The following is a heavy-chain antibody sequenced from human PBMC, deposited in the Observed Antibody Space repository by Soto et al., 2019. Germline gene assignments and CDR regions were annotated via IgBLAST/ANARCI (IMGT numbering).Heavy chain of an antibody. CDR2: ISNSGSNK. CDR3: AKMSAGSGWDYYYYYGLDV. D-gene: IGHD6-19*01. V-gene: IGHV3-30*18. CDR1: GFSFSSYS. Sequence: GGSLRLSCAASGFSFSSYSMNWVLQAPGKGLEWVALISNSGSNKYYADSVKGRFTISRDNSKNTLYLQMNRLKVDDTAVYYCAKMSAGSGWDYYYYYGLDVWGQGTTVTVSS. J-gene: IGHJ6*02.